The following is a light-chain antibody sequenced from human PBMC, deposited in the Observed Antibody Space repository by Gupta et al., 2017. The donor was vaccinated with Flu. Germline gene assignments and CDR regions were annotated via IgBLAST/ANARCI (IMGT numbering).Light chain of an antibody. CDR1: SSDVGGYNY. J-gene: IGLJ1*01. V-gene: IGLV2-14*04. Sequence: SITISCTGTSSDVGGYNYVSWYQQHPGKAPKLMIFDVSSRPSGVSNRFSGSKSGNTASLTISGLQAEDEADYYCTSFTSSSTYVFGTGTKVTVL. CDR2: DVS. CDR3: TSFTSSSTYV.